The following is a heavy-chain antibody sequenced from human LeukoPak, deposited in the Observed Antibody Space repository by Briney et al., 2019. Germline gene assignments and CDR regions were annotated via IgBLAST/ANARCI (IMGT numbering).Heavy chain of an antibody. V-gene: IGHV3-23*01. CDR2: IFPSGGEI. Sequence: GGSLRLSCAASGFTFSTFAMIWVRQPPGKGLEWVSSIFPSGGEIHYADSVRGRFTISRDNSKSTLSLQMNSLKTEDTAVYYCTTDDNDYYYYMDVWGKGTTVTVSS. CDR3: TTDDNDYYYYMDV. J-gene: IGHJ6*03. CDR1: GFTFSTFA. D-gene: IGHD2-8*01.